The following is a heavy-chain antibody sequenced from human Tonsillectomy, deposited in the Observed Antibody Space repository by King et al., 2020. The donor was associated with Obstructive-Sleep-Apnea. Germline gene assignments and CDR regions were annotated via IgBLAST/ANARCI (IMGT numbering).Heavy chain of an antibody. D-gene: IGHD5-12*01. CDR2: MYYSGNT. V-gene: IGHV4-59*08. CDR3: ARHRGVEDYGGYGDYFDF. CDR1: GDSINNYY. J-gene: IGHJ4*02. Sequence: VQLQESGPGLVKPSETLSLTCTVSGDSINNYYWSWIRQPPGKGLEWIGYMYYSGNTNYNPSLKSRVTISADTTKIQCSLRRNSVTAADTAVYYCARHRGVEDYGGYGDYFDFWGQGTLVTVSS.